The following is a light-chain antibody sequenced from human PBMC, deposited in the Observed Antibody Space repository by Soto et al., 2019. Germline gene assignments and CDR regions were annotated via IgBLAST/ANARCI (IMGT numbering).Light chain of an antibody. CDR2: SAS. CDR1: QSISDY. Sequence: DIQMTQSPSSLSASIGDRVTITCRASQSISDYPNWYQQKPGNAPKLLIYSASTLHSGVPSRFSGSGSGTDFTLTISSLQPEDFATYDCQQSYRTPRTFGQGTKVEIK. CDR3: QQSYRTPRT. V-gene: IGKV1-39*01. J-gene: IGKJ1*01.